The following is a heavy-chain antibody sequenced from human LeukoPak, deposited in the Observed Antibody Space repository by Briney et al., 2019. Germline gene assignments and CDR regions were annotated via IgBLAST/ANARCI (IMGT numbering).Heavy chain of an antibody. J-gene: IGHJ4*02. CDR2: INPNSGGT. V-gene: IGHV1-2*02. D-gene: IGHD6-19*01. CDR3: ARHIQGSGWHLNY. Sequence: ASVKLSCKASGYTFTGYYMHWERQAPGRGLEWMGWINPNSGGTNYAQKFQGRVTMTRDTSISTAYMELSRLRSDDTAVYYCARHIQGSGWHLNYWGQGTLVTVSS. CDR1: GYTFTGYY.